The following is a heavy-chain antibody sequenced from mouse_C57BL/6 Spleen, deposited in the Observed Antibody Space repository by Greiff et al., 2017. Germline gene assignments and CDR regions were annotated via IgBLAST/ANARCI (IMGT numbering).Heavy chain of an antibody. CDR2: IHPNSGST. CDR1: GYTFTSYW. V-gene: IGHV1-64*01. Sequence: QVQLKQPGAELVKPGASVKLSCEASGYTFTSYWMHWVKQRPGQGLEWIGMIHPNSGSTNYNEKFKSKATLTVDKSSSTAYMQLSSLTSEDSAVYYCARELLRQTFAYWGQGTLVTVSA. D-gene: IGHD1-1*01. CDR3: ARELLRQTFAY. J-gene: IGHJ3*01.